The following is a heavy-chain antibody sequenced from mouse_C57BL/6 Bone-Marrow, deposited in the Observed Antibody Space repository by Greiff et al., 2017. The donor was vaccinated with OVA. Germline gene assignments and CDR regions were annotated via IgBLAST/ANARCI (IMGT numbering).Heavy chain of an antibody. CDR1: GFSLTSYG. V-gene: IGHV2-5*01. CDR3: AKNRPNGSSYGWYFDV. CDR2: IWRGGST. Sequence: VQVVESGPGLVQPSQSLSITCTVSGFSLTSYGVHWVRQSPGKGLEWLGVIWRGGSTDYNAAFMSRLSITKDNSKSQVFFKMNSLQADDTAIYYCAKNRPNGSSYGWYFDVWGTGTTVTVSS. J-gene: IGHJ1*03. D-gene: IGHD1-1*01.